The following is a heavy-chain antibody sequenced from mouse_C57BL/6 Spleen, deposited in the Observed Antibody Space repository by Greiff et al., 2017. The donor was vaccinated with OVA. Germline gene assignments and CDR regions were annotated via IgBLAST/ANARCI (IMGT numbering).Heavy chain of an antibody. CDR1: GYTFTDYY. CDR3: ARTYDGYLYYFDV. J-gene: IGHJ2*01. CDR2: INPNNGGT. Sequence: VQLQQSGPELVKPGASVKISCKASGYTFTDYYMNWVKQSHGKSLEWIGDINPNNGGTSYNQKFKGKATFTVDKSSSTAYMELRSLTSEDSAVYYCARTYDGYLYYFDVWGKGTTLTVSS. D-gene: IGHD2-3*01. V-gene: IGHV1-26*01.